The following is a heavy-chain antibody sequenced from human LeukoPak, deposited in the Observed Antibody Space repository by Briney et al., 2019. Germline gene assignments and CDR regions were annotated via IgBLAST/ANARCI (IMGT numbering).Heavy chain of an antibody. CDR3: ARGAARRWYYYYMDV. D-gene: IGHD6-6*01. Sequence: SVKVSCKASGGTFSSYAISWVRQAPGQGLEWMGGIIPIFGTANYAQKFQGKVTITTDESTSTAYMELSSLRSEDTAVYYCARGAARRWYYYYMDVWGKGTTVTVSS. J-gene: IGHJ6*03. CDR1: GGTFSSYA. CDR2: IIPIFGTA. V-gene: IGHV1-69*05.